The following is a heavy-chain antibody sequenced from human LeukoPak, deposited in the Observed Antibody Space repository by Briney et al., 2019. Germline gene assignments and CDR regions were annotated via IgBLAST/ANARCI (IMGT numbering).Heavy chain of an antibody. V-gene: IGHV3-33*01. J-gene: IGHJ4*02. D-gene: IGHD2-8*01. CDR1: GFTFSNHG. Sequence: PGGSLRLSCAASGFTFSNHGMHWVRQAPGKGLEWVAVIWYDGSNKYYADSVKGRFTISRDNSKNTLYLQMDSLGAADTAVYYCGRDIKANYCDCWGQGTQVTVSS. CDR3: GRDIKANYCDC. CDR2: IWYDGSNK.